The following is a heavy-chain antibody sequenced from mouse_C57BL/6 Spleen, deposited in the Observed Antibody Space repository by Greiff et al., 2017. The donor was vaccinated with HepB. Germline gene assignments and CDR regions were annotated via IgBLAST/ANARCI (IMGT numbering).Heavy chain of an antibody. J-gene: IGHJ3*01. CDR2: INPNNGGT. Sequence: EVQLQQSGPELVKPGASVKIPCKASGYTFTDYNMDWVKQSHGKSLEWIGDINPNNGGTIYNQKFKGKATLTVDKSSSTAYMELRSLTSEDTAVYYCARRKLASDYYGSPWFAYWGQGTLVTVSA. D-gene: IGHD1-1*01. CDR1: GYTFTDYN. CDR3: ARRKLASDYYGSPWFAY. V-gene: IGHV1-18*01.